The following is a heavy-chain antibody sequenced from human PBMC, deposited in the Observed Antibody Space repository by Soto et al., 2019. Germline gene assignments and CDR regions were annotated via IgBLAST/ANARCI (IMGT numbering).Heavy chain of an antibody. CDR1: GGTFSDSW. V-gene: IGHV5-10-1*01. J-gene: IGHJ5*02. D-gene: IGHD2-21*01. CDR2: IDPIDSHV. Sequence: PGESLKISCQVSGGTFSDSWISWVRQTPGKGLEWMGRIDPIDSHVKYSQSFQGHVTISVDTSITTSYLRWSSLQASDSAIYYCARRDSGSHFYSVLGSWGQGTPVTVSS. CDR3: ARRDSGSHFYSVLGS.